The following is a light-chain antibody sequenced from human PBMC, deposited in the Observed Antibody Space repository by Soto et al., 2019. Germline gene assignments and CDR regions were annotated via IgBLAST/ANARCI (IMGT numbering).Light chain of an antibody. CDR1: QSVSSN. V-gene: IGKV3-15*01. Sequence: EIVMTQSPATLSVSPGERATLSCRASQSVSSNLAWYQHKPGQAPRLLIYGASTRATGIPARFSGSGSGTEFTLTISSLQSEDVAVYYCQQYSNWYTFGQGTKLDIK. CDR2: GAS. J-gene: IGKJ2*01. CDR3: QQYSNWYT.